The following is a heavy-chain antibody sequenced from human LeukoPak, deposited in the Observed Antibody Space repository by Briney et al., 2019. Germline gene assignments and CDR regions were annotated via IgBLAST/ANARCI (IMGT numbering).Heavy chain of an antibody. CDR3: ARGVAGYGPYDY. CDR1: GDSISTYD. CDR2: MCYSGST. J-gene: IGHJ4*02. V-gene: IGHV4-59*01. D-gene: IGHD5-12*01. Sequence: PETLSLTCTVSGDSISTYDWIWIRQPPGKGLEWIGYMCYSGSTNYNPSLKSRVTISLDTHKNQFSLRLKSVTAADTAVYYCARGVAGYGPYDYWGQGTLVTVSS.